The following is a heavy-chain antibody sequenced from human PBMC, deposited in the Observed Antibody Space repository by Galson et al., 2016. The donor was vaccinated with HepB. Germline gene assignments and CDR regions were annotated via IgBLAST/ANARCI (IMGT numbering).Heavy chain of an antibody. CDR2: IDWDDDK. D-gene: IGHD2-8*02. CDR3: ARPYCTGAGCDYDAFDI. V-gene: IGHV2-70*13. J-gene: IGHJ3*02. CDR1: GFSLSTSGMC. Sequence: ALVKPTQTLTLTCTFSGFSLSTSGMCVSWIRQPPGKALECLAHIDWDDDKYYSTSLRSRLTISKDTSKNQVVLTMTNMDPVDTATYYCARPYCTGAGCDYDAFDIWGQGTMVTVSS.